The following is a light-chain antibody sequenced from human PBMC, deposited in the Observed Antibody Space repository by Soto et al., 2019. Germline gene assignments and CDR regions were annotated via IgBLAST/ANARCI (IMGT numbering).Light chain of an antibody. J-gene: IGKJ1*01. Sequence: EVVLTQSPGTLSLSPGERATLSCRASQTISSINLAWYQQKPGQAPRLLIYCTSTRATGVPDRFSGSGSGTDFTLTISGLEPEDFAVYYCQQCGRSPWTFGQGTKVENK. V-gene: IGKV3-20*01. CDR2: CTS. CDR1: QTISSIN. CDR3: QQCGRSPWT.